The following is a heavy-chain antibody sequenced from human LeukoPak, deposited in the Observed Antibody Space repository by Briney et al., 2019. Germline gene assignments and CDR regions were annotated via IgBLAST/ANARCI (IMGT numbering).Heavy chain of an antibody. CDR1: GFTFSSYA. V-gene: IGHV3-23*01. J-gene: IGHJ4*02. D-gene: IGHD1-14*01. CDR3: AKDASDTGYYFDY. Sequence: GGSLRLSCAGSGFTFSSYAMSWARQAPGKGLEWVSTIIGSGVITYYADSVKGRFTISRDNSKNTLYLQVNSLRAEDTAVYYCAKDASDTGYYFDYWGQGTLVTVSS. CDR2: IIGSGVIT.